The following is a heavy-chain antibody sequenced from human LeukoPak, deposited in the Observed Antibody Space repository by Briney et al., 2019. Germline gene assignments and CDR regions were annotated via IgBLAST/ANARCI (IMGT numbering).Heavy chain of an antibody. Sequence: GGSLRLSCAASGFTFSSYGMNWVRQAPGQGLEWISYISSGSSTIYYADSVRGRFTISRDNAKNSLYLQMNSLTDEDTAVYYCAREPPGDYDTSGYYYAHFDCWGQGTLVTVSS. V-gene: IGHV3-48*02. CDR2: ISSGSSTI. J-gene: IGHJ4*02. CDR1: GFTFSSYG. CDR3: AREPPGDYDTSGYYYAHFDC. D-gene: IGHD3-22*01.